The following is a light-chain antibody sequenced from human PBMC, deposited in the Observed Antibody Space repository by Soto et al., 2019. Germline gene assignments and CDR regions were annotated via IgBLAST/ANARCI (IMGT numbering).Light chain of an antibody. J-gene: IGKJ5*01. Sequence: EIVLTQSPGTLSLSPGERATLSCRTSQSVSSNFLAWFQQQPGQAPRLLFYAASRRVTGIPDRFSGSGSGTDFTLTISRLEPEDFAVYFCQQYGGSPITFGQGKRLEIK. CDR2: AAS. V-gene: IGKV3-20*01. CDR1: QSVSSNF. CDR3: QQYGGSPIT.